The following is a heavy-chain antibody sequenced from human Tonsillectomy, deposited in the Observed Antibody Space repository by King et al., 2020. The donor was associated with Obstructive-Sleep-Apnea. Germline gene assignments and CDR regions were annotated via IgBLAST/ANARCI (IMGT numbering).Heavy chain of an antibody. J-gene: IGHJ4*02. CDR2: IYHSGST. CDR3: ARGTPQYCSGGSCYSYGLDY. V-gene: IGHV4-4*02. D-gene: IGHD2-15*01. CDR1: CGSISSSNW. Sequence: QLQESGPGLVKPSETLSLTCAVSCGSISSSNWWSWVRQPPGKGLEWIGEIYHSGSTNYNPSLKSRVTISVDKSKHQFFLKVSSVTAADTGVDYWARGTPQYCSGGSCYSYGLDYWGQGTLVTVSS.